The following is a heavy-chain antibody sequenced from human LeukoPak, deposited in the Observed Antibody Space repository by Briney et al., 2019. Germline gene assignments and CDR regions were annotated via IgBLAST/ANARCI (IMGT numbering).Heavy chain of an antibody. V-gene: IGHV3-30*18. D-gene: IGHD3-10*01. CDR1: GFTFSSYG. J-gene: IGHJ4*02. CDR3: AKDAYYYGSGSDS. CDR2: ISYDGSNK. Sequence: GGSLRLSCAASGFTFSSYGMHWVRQAPGKGLEWVAVISYDGSNKYYADSVKGRFTISRDNSKNTLYLQMNSLRAEDTAVYYCAKDAYYYGSGSDSWGQGTLVTVSS.